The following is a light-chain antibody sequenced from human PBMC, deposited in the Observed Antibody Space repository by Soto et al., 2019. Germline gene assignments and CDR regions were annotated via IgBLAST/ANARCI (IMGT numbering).Light chain of an antibody. Sequence: EIVLTQSPGTLSLSPGERATLSCRASQSVSGIYLAWYQQKPGQAPRLLIYGASSRATSIPDRFSGSGSGTDFTLTISRLEPEDFAVYYCQHFDSSLWTFGQGTKVEIK. V-gene: IGKV3-20*01. CDR2: GAS. J-gene: IGKJ1*01. CDR3: QHFDSSLWT. CDR1: QSVSGIY.